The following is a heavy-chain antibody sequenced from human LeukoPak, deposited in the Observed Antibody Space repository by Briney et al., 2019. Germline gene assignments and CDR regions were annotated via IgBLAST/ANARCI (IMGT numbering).Heavy chain of an antibody. CDR1: GFTFSSYG. CDR2: IRYDGNNK. J-gene: IGHJ4*02. V-gene: IGHV3-30*02. Sequence: GGSLRLSCAASGFTFSSYGMHWVRQAPGKGLEWVAFIRYDGNNKYYADSVKGRFTISRDNAKNSLYLQMNSLRDEDTAVYYCARDPRDLQVYRFDSWGQGTLVTVSS. D-gene: IGHD4-11*01. CDR3: ARDPRDLQVYRFDS.